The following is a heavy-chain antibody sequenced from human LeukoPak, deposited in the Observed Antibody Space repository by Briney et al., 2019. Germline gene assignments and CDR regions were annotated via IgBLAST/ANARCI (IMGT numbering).Heavy chain of an antibody. V-gene: IGHV3-7*04. D-gene: IGHD3-22*01. Sequence: GGSLRLSCAASGFTFSSYWMSWVRQAPGKGLEWVANIKQDGGEKYYVDSVEGRFTISRDNAKTSLYLQMTSLRAEDTAVYYCARDKYFDRTTYYPRLDYWGPGILVIASS. CDR2: IKQDGGEK. J-gene: IGHJ4*02. CDR1: GFTFSSYW. CDR3: ARDKYFDRTTYYPRLDY.